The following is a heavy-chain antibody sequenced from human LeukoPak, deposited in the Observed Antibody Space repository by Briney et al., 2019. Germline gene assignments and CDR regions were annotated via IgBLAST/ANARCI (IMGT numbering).Heavy chain of an antibody. V-gene: IGHV3-48*03. CDR3: VRDQGAFDM. CDR1: GFTFSSYE. CDR2: ISSSATTI. J-gene: IGHJ3*02. Sequence: PPGGSLRLSCAASGFTFSSYEMNWVRQAPGKGLEWVSYISSSATTIFYADSVKGRFTISRDNAKNSLFLQMNSLRAEDTAVYYCVRDQGAFDMWGHGTMVTVSS.